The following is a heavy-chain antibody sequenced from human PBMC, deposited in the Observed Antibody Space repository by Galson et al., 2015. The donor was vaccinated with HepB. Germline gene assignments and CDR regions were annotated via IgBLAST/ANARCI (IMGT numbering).Heavy chain of an antibody. J-gene: IGHJ4*02. CDR3: ARAGGYDAGYFDY. CDR1: GFTFSSYS. Sequence: SLRLSCAASGFTFSSYSMNWVRQAPGKGLEWVSSISSSSSYIYYADSVKGRFTISRDNAKNSLYLQMNSLRAEDTAVYYCARAGGYDAGYFDYWGQGTLVTVSS. CDR2: ISSSSSYI. V-gene: IGHV3-21*01. D-gene: IGHD5-12*01.